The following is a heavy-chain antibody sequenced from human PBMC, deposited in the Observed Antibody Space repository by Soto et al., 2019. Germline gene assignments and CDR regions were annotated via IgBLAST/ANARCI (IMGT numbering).Heavy chain of an antibody. CDR2: IYYSGST. V-gene: IGHV4-59*01. Sequence: QVRLQESGPGLVKPSETLSLTCTVSGGSISRYHWSWIRQPPGKGLEWIGHIYYSGSTYYNPSLRSRVAISVDTSKNQFSLKVSSVTAADTAVYYCASFHADYEYFFDSWGQGTLVTVSS. D-gene: IGHD3-16*01. J-gene: IGHJ4*02. CDR1: GGSISRYH. CDR3: ASFHADYEYFFDS.